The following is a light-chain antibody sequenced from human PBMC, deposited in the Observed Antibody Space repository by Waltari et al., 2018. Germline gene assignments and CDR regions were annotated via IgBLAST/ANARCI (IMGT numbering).Light chain of an antibody. V-gene: IGLV1-44*01. CDR2: KTF. CDR3: ATWDDSLNGYV. Sequence: YQQRPGAAPKLLIKKTFQRPSGVPDRFSGSKTGMSGSLAISGLLSEDEATYFCATWDDSLNGYVYGTGTNVSVL. J-gene: IGLJ1*01.